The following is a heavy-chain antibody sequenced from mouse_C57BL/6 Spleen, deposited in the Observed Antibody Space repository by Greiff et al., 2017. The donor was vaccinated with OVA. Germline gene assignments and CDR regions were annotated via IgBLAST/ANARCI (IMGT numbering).Heavy chain of an antibody. CDR3: ARRVNYYGSSYEDYYAMDY. D-gene: IGHD1-1*01. CDR2: ISSGGSYT. Sequence: EVQVVESGGDLVKPGGSLKLSCAASGFTFSSYGMSWVRQTPDKRLEWVATISSGGSYTYYPDSVKGRFTISRDNAKNTLYLQMSSLKSEDTAMYYCARRVNYYGSSYEDYYAMDYWGQGTSVTVSS. V-gene: IGHV5-6*01. J-gene: IGHJ4*01. CDR1: GFTFSSYG.